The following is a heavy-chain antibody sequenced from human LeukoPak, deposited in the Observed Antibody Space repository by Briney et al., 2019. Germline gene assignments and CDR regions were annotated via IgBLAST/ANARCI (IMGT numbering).Heavy chain of an antibody. D-gene: IGHD3-16*02. CDR2: IYWDDDK. CDR3: ARELSSDAFDC. Sequence: SGPTLVKPTQTLTLTCTFSGFSLSTRGVGVGWIRQPPGKALEWLALIYWDDDKRYSPSLKSRLTITKDTSKNQVVLTMTNMDPVDTATYYCARELSSDAFDCWGQGTLVTVSS. V-gene: IGHV2-5*02. CDR1: GFSLSTRGVG. J-gene: IGHJ4*02.